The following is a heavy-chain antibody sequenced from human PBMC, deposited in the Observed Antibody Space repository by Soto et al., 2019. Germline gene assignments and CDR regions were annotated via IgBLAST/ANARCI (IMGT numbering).Heavy chain of an antibody. CDR2: ISHSGTT. CDR3: VKVAGTTYFDY. J-gene: IGHJ4*02. CDR1: SGSISSSNW. D-gene: IGHD1-1*01. V-gene: IGHV4-4*02. Sequence: QVLLQESGPGLVKPSGTLSLTCDVSSGSISSSNWWSWVRQTPGKGLEWIGEISHSGTTHYNPSLKSRVTISIDKSKNQFSLRLSSVTAADTAMYYCVKVAGTTYFDYWGQGTLVTVSS.